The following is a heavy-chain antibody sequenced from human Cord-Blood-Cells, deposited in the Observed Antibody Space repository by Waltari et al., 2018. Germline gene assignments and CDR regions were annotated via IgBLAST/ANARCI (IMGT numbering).Heavy chain of an antibody. J-gene: IGHJ3*02. D-gene: IGHD3-3*01. CDR1: GGSISSSSYS. CDR2: IYYSGST. CDR3: ARHNGVFGVVHDAFDI. Sequence: QLQLQASGPGLVKPSETLSLTCTVSGGSISSSSYSWGWIRQPPGKGLEWIVSIYYSGSTYYNPSLKSRVTISVDTSKNQFSLKLSSVTAADTAVYYCARHNGVFGVVHDAFDIWGQGTMVTVSS. V-gene: IGHV4-39*01.